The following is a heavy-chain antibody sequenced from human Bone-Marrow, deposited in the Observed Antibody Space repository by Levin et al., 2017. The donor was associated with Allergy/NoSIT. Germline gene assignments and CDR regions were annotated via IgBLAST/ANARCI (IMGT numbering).Heavy chain of an antibody. D-gene: IGHD4-17*01. CDR3: ARHKPGTVTTLGRLGGEVDP. CDR1: GGSISSSSYY. CDR2: IYYSGST. J-gene: IGHJ5*02. Sequence: SETLSLTCTVSGGSISSSSYYWGWIRQPPGKGLEWIGSIYYSGSTYYNPSLKSRVTISVDTSKNQFSLKLSSVTAADTAVYYCARHKPGTVTTLGRLGGEVDPWGQGTLVTVSS. V-gene: IGHV4-39*01.